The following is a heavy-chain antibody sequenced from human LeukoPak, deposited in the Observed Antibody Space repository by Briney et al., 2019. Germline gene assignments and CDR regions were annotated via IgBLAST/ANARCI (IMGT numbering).Heavy chain of an antibody. V-gene: IGHV4-39*07. CDR2: IYYSGST. CDR1: GGSISSSSYY. D-gene: IGHD2-15*01. CDR3: ARDRLRLGYERTNWFDP. Sequence: EASETLSLTCTVSGGSISSSSYYWGWIRQPPGKGLEWIGSIYYSGSTYYNPSLKSRVTISVDTSKNQFSLKLSSVTAADTAVYYCARDRLRLGYERTNWFDPWGQGTLVTVSS. J-gene: IGHJ5*02.